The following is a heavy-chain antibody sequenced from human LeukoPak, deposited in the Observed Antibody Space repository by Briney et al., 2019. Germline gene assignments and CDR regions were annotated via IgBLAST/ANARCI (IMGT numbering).Heavy chain of an antibody. CDR1: GGSFSGYY. J-gene: IGHJ4*02. CDR2: INHCGST. D-gene: IGHD3-10*01. Sequence: SETLSLTCAVYGGSFSGYYWSWIRQPPGKGLEWVGEINHCGSTNYNPPLKSRVTISVDTSKNQFSLNLSSVTAADTAVYYCAVRRVRGLILFDYWGQGTLVTVSS. CDR3: AVRRVRGLILFDY. V-gene: IGHV4-34*01.